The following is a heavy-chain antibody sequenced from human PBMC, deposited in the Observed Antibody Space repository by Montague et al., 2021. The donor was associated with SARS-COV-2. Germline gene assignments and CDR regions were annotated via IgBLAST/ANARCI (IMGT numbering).Heavy chain of an antibody. CDR2: VYYSGRS. CDR3: ARRHVVASNRAFDY. D-gene: IGHD2-21*01. V-gene: IGHV4-59*08. CDR1: GDSISTSY. Sequence: SETLSLTCTVSGDSISTSYWAWIRQPPGKGLEWIGYVYYSGRSSYNSSLKSRVTISVDASNNQFSLKLTSVTAADTAVYYCARRHVVASNRAFDYWGRGTLVTVSS. J-gene: IGHJ4*02.